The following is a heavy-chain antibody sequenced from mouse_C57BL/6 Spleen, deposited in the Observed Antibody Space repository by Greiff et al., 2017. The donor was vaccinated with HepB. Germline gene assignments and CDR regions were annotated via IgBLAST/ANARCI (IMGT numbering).Heavy chain of an antibody. Sequence: EVKVVESGPELVKPGASVKISCKASGYSFTDYNMNWVKQSNGKSLEWIGVINPNYGTTSYNQKFKGKATLTVDQSSSTAYMQLNSLTSEDSAVYYCARWDYYGSEAYWGQGTLVTVSA. V-gene: IGHV1-39*01. D-gene: IGHD1-1*01. CDR2: INPNYGTT. J-gene: IGHJ3*01. CDR1: GYSFTDYN. CDR3: ARWDYYGSEAY.